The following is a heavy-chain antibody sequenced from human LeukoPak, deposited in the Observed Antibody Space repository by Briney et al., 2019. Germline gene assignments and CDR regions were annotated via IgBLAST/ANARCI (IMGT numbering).Heavy chain of an antibody. Sequence: GGSLRLSCAASGFTFSDYYIDWVRQAPGKGLEWVAVISYDGSNKYYADSVKGRFTISRDNSKNTLYLQMNSLRAEDTAVYYCAKDGDYGSGSYYILPGAFDIWGQGTMVTVPS. CDR3: AKDGDYGSGSYYILPGAFDI. CDR1: GFTFSDYY. V-gene: IGHV3-30*18. D-gene: IGHD3-10*01. CDR2: ISYDGSNK. J-gene: IGHJ3*02.